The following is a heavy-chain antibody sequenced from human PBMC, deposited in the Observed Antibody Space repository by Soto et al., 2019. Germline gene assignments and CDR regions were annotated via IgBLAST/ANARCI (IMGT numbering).Heavy chain of an antibody. CDR2: ISSSSSYI. V-gene: IGHV3-21*01. CDR3: ARDGGSYYYYGMDV. Sequence: GGSLRLSCAASGFTFSSYSMNWVRQAPGKGLEWVSSISSSSSYIYYADSVNGRFTISRDNAKNSLYLQMNSLRAEDPAVYYCARDGGSYYYYGMDVWGQGTTVTVSS. D-gene: IGHD3-16*01. CDR1: GFTFSSYS. J-gene: IGHJ6*02.